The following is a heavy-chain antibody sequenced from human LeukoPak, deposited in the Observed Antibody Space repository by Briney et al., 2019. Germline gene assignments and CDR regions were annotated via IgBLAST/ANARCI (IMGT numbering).Heavy chain of an antibody. CDR1: GYTFTGYY. J-gene: IGHJ4*02. CDR3: ARDRGPRYSYGSIDY. CDR2: INPNSGGT. Sequence: ASVKVSCKASGYTFTGYYMHWVRQAPGQGLEWMGRINPNSGGTNYAQKFQGRVTITADESTSTAYMELSSLRSEDTAVYYCARDRGPRYSYGSIDYWGQGTLVTVSS. D-gene: IGHD5-18*01. V-gene: IGHV1-2*06.